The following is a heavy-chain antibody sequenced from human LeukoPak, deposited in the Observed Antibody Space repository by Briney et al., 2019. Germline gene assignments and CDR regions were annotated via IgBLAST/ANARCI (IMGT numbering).Heavy chain of an antibody. CDR1: GFTFDDYA. Sequence: PGGSLRLSCAASGFTFDDYAMHWVRQAPGKGLEWVSLISGDGGSTYYADSVKGRFTIPRGNSKNSLYLQMNSLRTEDTALYYCAKGGDGKDGYISAWGQGTLVTVSS. D-gene: IGHD5-24*01. J-gene: IGHJ4*02. V-gene: IGHV3-43*02. CDR3: AKGGDGKDGYISA. CDR2: ISGDGGST.